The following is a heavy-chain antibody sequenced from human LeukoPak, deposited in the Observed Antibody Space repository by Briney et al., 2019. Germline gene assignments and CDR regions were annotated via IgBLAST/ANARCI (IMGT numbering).Heavy chain of an antibody. CDR3: AKTLDIDMIEVGTSFDY. J-gene: IGHJ4*02. CDR2: ISGSGDNT. CDR1: GFTFSTYA. Sequence: GGSLRLSCAASGFTFSTYAMSWVRQAPGKALEWVSVISGSGDNTYYADSVKGRFTISRDNSKNTLHLQMNNLRAEDTALYYCAKTLDIDMIEVGTSFDYWGQGTLVSVST. V-gene: IGHV3-23*01. D-gene: IGHD3-22*01.